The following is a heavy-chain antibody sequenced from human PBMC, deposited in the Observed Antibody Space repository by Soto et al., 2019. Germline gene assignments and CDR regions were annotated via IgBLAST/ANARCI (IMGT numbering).Heavy chain of an antibody. V-gene: IGHV4-30-4*01. D-gene: IGHD3-22*01. J-gene: IGHJ3*02. CDR3: AREGDYYDSSGYTGSAAFDI. CDR1: GGSISSGDYY. CDR2: IYYSGST. Sequence: PSETLSLTCTVSGGSISSGDYYWSWIRQPPGKGLEWIGYIYYSGSTYYNPSLKSRVTISVDTSKNQFSLKLSSVTAADTVVYYCAREGDYYDSSGYTGSAAFDIWGQGTMVTVSS.